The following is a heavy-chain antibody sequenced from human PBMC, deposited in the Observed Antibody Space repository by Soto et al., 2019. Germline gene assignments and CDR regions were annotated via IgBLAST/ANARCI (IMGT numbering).Heavy chain of an antibody. CDR2: INHSGST. CDR3: ARSNYDILTGGRGGMDV. Sequence: QVQLQQWGAGLLKPSETLSLTCAVYGGSFSGYYWSWIRQPPGKGLEWIGEINHSGSTNYNPSLQSRVTISVDTSKNQFSLKLSSVTAADTAVYYCARSNYDILTGGRGGMDVWGQGTTVTVSS. D-gene: IGHD3-9*01. J-gene: IGHJ6*02. V-gene: IGHV4-34*01. CDR1: GGSFSGYY.